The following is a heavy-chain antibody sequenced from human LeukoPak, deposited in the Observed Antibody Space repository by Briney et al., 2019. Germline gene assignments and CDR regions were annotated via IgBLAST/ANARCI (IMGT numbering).Heavy chain of an antibody. V-gene: IGHV4-34*01. CDR2: IDYSGST. CDR3: ARELTGTTTFDH. D-gene: IGHD1/OR15-1a*01. Sequence: SETLSLTCAVYGASFSAYYWSWIRQPPGKGLEWIGEIDYSGSTKYLPSLKSRVTISVDTSKNQFSLTLSSVTAADTAVYYCARELTGTTTFDHWGQGTLVTVSS. J-gene: IGHJ4*02. CDR1: GASFSAYY.